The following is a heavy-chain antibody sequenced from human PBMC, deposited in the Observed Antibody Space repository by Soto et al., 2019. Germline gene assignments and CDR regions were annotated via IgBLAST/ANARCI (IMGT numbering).Heavy chain of an antibody. Sequence: QVQLVESGGGVVQPGRSLRLSCAASGFTFSSYAMHWVRQAPGKGLEWVAVISYDGSNKYYADSVKGRFTISRDNSKNTLYLQMNSLGAEDTAVYYCARGDGDYGYYYYGMDVWGQGTTVTVSS. D-gene: IGHD4-17*01. J-gene: IGHJ6*02. V-gene: IGHV3-30-3*01. CDR2: ISYDGSNK. CDR3: ARGDGDYGYYYYGMDV. CDR1: GFTFSSYA.